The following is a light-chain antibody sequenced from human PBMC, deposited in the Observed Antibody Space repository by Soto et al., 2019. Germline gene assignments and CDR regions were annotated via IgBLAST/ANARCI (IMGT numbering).Light chain of an antibody. J-gene: IGLJ1*01. CDR3: SSDAGNDKYV. CDR2: EVS. Sequence: SVLTQPPSASGAPGQSVTISFPGNNRDVGGYNYVSWYQHHPGKAPKLMIYEVSKRPSGVPDRFSGSKSGNTASLTVSGLQADDEADYYCSSDAGNDKYVFGSGTKVTVL. CDR1: NRDVGGYNY. V-gene: IGLV2-8*01.